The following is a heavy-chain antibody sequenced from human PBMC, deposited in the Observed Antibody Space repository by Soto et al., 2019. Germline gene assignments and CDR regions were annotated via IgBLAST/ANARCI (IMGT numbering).Heavy chain of an antibody. J-gene: IGHJ6*03. Sequence: GGSLRLSCAASGFTFSSYAMSWVRQAPGKGLEWVSAISGSGGSTYYADSVKGRFTISRDNSKNTLYLQMNSLRAEDTAVYYCAKRWGFLQRVVPAATNYYYYYYMDVWGKGTTVTVSS. CDR1: GFTFSSYA. CDR2: ISGSGGST. D-gene: IGHD2-2*01. CDR3: AKRWGFLQRVVPAATNYYYYYYMDV. V-gene: IGHV3-23*01.